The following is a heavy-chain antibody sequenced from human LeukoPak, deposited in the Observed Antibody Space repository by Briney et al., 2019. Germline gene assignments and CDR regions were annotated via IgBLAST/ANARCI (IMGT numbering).Heavy chain of an antibody. D-gene: IGHD3-22*01. CDR1: GFTFSSYW. CDR3: ARQYSYDSSGYYPWDY. V-gene: IGHV3-74*03. J-gene: IGHJ4*02. Sequence: PGGSLRLSCAASGFTFSSYWMHWVREAPGKGLVWVSRINGDGSSTTYADSVKGRFIISRDNAKNTLYLQMNSLRAEDTAMYYCARQYSYDSSGYYPWDYWGQGTLVTVSS. CDR2: INGDGSST.